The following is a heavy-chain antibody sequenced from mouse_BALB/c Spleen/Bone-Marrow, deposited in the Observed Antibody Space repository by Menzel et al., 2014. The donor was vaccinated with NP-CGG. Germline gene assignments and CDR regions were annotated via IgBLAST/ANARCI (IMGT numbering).Heavy chain of an antibody. CDR3: TRDLYDGYYCYAMDY. D-gene: IGHD2-3*01. J-gene: IGHJ4*01. CDR2: IISGGSYT. CDR1: GFTFSSYT. Sequence: DVQLQDSGGGLVKPGVSLKPSCAASGFTFSSYTMSWVRQTPEMRLEWVATIISGGSYTYYPDIVRGRFTISRDNAKNTLYLQMSSLKSEDTAMYYCTRDLYDGYYCYAMDYWGQGTSVTVSS. V-gene: IGHV5-6-4*01.